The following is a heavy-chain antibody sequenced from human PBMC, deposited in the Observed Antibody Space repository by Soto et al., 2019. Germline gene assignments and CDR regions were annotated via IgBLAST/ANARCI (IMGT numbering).Heavy chain of an antibody. D-gene: IGHD5-18*01. Sequence: EVQLVESGGGLIQPGGSLRLSCAASGFTVSSNYMSWVRQAPGKGLEWVSVIYSGGSTYYADSVKGRFTISRDNSKNTLYLKMNSLRAEDTAVYYCAREWIQLWSRTPRGYYGMDVWGQGTTVTVSS. J-gene: IGHJ6*02. V-gene: IGHV3-53*01. CDR1: GFTVSSNY. CDR3: AREWIQLWSRTPRGYYGMDV. CDR2: IYSGGST.